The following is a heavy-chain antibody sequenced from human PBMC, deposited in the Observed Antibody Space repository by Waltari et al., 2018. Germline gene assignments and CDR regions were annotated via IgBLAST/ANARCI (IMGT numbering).Heavy chain of an antibody. V-gene: IGHV3-30-3*01. Sequence: QVQLVESGGGVVQPGRSLRLSCAASGFTFRSYAMHWVRQAPGKGLEWVAVISHDGSNKYYADSVKGRFTISRDNSKNTLYLQMNSLRAEDTAVYYCAREGATLAFDIWGQGTMVTVSS. CDR2: ISHDGSNK. CDR3: AREGATLAFDI. J-gene: IGHJ3*02. CDR1: GFTFRSYA.